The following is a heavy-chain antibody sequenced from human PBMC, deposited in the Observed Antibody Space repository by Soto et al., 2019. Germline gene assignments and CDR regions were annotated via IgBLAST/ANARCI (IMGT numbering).Heavy chain of an antibody. CDR2: IYWYDDK. CDR3: VQSRCGGDCLQSYSSHSYYGLDV. CDR1: GFSLSTTGEG. Sequence: QITLKESGPTLVKPTQTLTLTCTFSGFSLSTTGEGVGWIRQPRGKALEWLALIYWYDDKRYSPSLKSRLTITKDTSKNQVVVTMANLDPVDTATYYCVQSRCGGDCLQSYSSHSYYGLDVWGQGTTVTVSS. D-gene: IGHD2-21*02. J-gene: IGHJ6*02. V-gene: IGHV2-5*01.